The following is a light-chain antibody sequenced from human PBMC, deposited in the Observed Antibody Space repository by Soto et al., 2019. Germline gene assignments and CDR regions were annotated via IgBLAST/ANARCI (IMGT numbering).Light chain of an antibody. CDR1: HTISSSY. CDR3: QQYVTSSPRT. V-gene: IGKV3-20*01. Sequence: EIVLTQSPGTLSLSPGERATLSCRAIHTISSSYLAWYQQKPGQAPRLLMYGISRRATGIPDRFSGSGPGTDFTLTITRLEPEDFAVYYCQQYVTSSPRTFGQGTKVDI. CDR2: GIS. J-gene: IGKJ1*01.